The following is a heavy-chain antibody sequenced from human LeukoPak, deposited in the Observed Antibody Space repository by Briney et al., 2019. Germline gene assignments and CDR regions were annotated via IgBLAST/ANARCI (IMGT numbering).Heavy chain of an antibody. Sequence: GGSLRLSCAASGFTFSNYAMSWVRQAPGKGLECVGRIKRKSDGGTTDYAAPVKGRLTISRDDSRNTLYLQMNSLKIEDTAVYYCSTGGGTNDYWGQGTLVTVSS. J-gene: IGHJ4*02. V-gene: IGHV3-15*01. D-gene: IGHD1-1*01. CDR2: IKRKSDGGTT. CDR1: GFTFSNYA. CDR3: STGGGTNDY.